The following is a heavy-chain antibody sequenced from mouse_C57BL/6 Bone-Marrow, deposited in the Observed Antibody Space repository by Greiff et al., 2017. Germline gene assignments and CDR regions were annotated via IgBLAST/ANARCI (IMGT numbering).Heavy chain of an antibody. CDR3: ATEFYYYGSSYWYFDV. CDR1: GYTFTSYW. CDR2: IDPSDSYT. D-gene: IGHD1-1*01. V-gene: IGHV1-69*01. Sequence: QFQLQQPGAELVMPGASVKLSCKASGYTFTSYWMHWVKQRPGQGLEWIGEIDPSDSYTNYNQKFKGKSTLTVDKSSSTAYMQLSSLPSEDSAVYYCATEFYYYGSSYWYFDVWGTGTTVTVSS. J-gene: IGHJ1*03.